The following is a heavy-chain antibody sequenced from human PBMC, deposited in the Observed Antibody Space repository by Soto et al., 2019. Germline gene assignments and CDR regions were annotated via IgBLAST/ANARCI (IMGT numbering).Heavy chain of an antibody. CDR1: GFTVSSNY. V-gene: IGHV3-66*01. Sequence: EVQLVESGGGLVQPGGSLRLSCAASGFTVSSNYMSWVRQAPGKGLEWVSVIYSGGSTYYADSVKGRFTISRDNSKKTLYIHKKSPRAARTAVYYCASGPNYYDYIWGSYRPSGGFDYWGQGTLVTVSS. CDR2: IYSGGST. J-gene: IGHJ4*02. D-gene: IGHD3-16*02. CDR3: ASGPNYYDYIWGSYRPSGGFDY.